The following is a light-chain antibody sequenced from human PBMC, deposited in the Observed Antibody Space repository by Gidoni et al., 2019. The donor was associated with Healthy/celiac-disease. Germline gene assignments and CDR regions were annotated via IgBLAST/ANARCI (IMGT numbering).Light chain of an antibody. CDR3: MQGTHCPGT. CDR1: QTLVDSDGNTY. Sequence: VTTHPTLSLHVTRGQPASISCRSSQTLVDSDGNTYLHWFQQRSGQSSRLLIYKVSNRDSGGPDRFTGGGSGIVFTLKIIRVEAEDVGVYYCMQGTHCPGTFGQGTKVEIK. CDR2: KVS. J-gene: IGKJ1*01. V-gene: IGKV2-30*01.